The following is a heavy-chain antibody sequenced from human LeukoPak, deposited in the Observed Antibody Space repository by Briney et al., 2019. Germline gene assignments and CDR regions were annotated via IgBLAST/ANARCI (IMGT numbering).Heavy chain of an antibody. CDR3: ARVARGSVEPGGGYYFDY. D-gene: IGHD2-2*01. J-gene: IGHJ4*02. CDR1: GCTFSDFY. V-gene: IGHV3-11*06. Sequence: GGSLRLSCAVSGCTFSDFYMGWIRQAPGQGLEWISYISSSSSYTIYADSVKGRFSISRDNAENSLYLQVNSLRVEDTAVYYCARVARGSVEPGGGYYFDYWGQGILVTVSS. CDR2: ISSSSSYT.